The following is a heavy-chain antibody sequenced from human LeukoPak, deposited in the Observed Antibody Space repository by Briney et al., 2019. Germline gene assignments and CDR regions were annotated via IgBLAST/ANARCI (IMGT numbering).Heavy chain of an antibody. Sequence: SETLSLTCTVSGGSISSYYWSWIRQPPGKGLEWIGYIYTSGSTNYNPSLKSRVTISVDTSKNQSSLKLSSVTAADTAVYYCARGIAAAGPNWFDPWGQGTLVTVSS. CDR3: ARGIAAAGPNWFDP. CDR2: IYTSGST. D-gene: IGHD6-13*01. CDR1: GGSISSYY. V-gene: IGHV4-4*09. J-gene: IGHJ5*02.